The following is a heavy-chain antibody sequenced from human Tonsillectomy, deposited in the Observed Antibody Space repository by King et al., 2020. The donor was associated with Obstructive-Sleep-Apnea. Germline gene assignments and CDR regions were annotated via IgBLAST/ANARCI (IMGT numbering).Heavy chain of an antibody. V-gene: IGHV3-9*01. CDR3: AKVIDFNYGDYVGGAFDI. D-gene: IGHD4-17*01. CDR1: GFTFDDFA. J-gene: IGHJ3*02. Sequence: QLVQSGGGLVQSGRSLRLSCVASGFTFDDFAMHWVRQVPGMGLEWVSGISWNSGGTGYADSVKGRFTISRDNAKNSLYLQMHSLRAEDTALYYCAKVIDFNYGDYVGGAFDIWGQGTLVTVSS. CDR2: ISWNSGGT.